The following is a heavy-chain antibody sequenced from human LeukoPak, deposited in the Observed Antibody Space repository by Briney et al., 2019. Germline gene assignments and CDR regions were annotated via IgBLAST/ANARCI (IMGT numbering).Heavy chain of an antibody. CDR2: INSDGSST. Sequence: PGGSLRLSCAASGFTFSSYWMHWVRQAPGKGLVWVSRINSDGSSTSYAESVKGRFTISRDNAKNTLYLQMNSLRAEDTAVYYCARAAGTFWFDPWGQGTLVTVSS. CDR1: GFTFSSYW. D-gene: IGHD6-13*01. J-gene: IGHJ5*02. CDR3: ARAAGTFWFDP. V-gene: IGHV3-74*01.